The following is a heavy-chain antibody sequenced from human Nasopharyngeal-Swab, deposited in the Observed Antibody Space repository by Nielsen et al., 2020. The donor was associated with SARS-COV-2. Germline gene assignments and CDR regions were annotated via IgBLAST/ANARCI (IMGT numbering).Heavy chain of an antibody. J-gene: IGHJ6*02. CDR2: IYHSGST. CDR3: ARGLAVTSLYHYYYGMDV. Sequence: SETLSLTCTVSGGSVNTASYYWSWIRQPPGKGPEWIGHIYHSGSTNYNPSLKSRVTISVDTSKNQFSLKLSSVTAADTAVYYCARGLAVTSLYHYYYGMDVWGQGTTVTVSS. V-gene: IGHV4-61*01. D-gene: IGHD4-11*01. CDR1: GGSVNTASYY.